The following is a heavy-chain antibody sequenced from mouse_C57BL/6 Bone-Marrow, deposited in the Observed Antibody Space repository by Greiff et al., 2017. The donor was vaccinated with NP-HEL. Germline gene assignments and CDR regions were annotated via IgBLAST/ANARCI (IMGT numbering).Heavy chain of an antibody. D-gene: IGHD2-4*01. J-gene: IGHJ3*01. CDR3: ARQTIYDSLAY. Sequence: DVQLVESGGGLVQPGGSLKLSCAASGFTFSDYYMYWVRQTPEKRLEWVAYISNGGGSTYYPDTVKGRFTISRDNAKNTLYLQMSRLKSEDTAMYYCARQTIYDSLAYWGQGTLVTVSA. CDR2: ISNGGGST. V-gene: IGHV5-12*01. CDR1: GFTFSDYY.